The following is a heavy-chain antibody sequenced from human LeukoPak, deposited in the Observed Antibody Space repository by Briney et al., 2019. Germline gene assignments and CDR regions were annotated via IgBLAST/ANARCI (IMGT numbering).Heavy chain of an antibody. J-gene: IGHJ6*03. Sequence: GGSLRLSCAASGFTFSSYNMNWVRQAPGKGLEWVSSISSGSTYINFADSLKGRFTISRDNSKNTLYLQMNSLRAEDTAVYYCAREVGGFRNYYYYYMDVWGKGTTVAVSS. CDR1: GFTFSSYN. D-gene: IGHD1-26*01. CDR3: AREVGGFRNYYYYYMDV. V-gene: IGHV3-21*01. CDR2: ISSGSTYI.